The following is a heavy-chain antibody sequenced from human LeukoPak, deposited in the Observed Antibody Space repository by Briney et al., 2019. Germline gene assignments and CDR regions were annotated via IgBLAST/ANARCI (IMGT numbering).Heavy chain of an antibody. CDR2: ISAHNNNT. J-gene: IGHJ6*03. D-gene: IGHD2-15*01. V-gene: IGHV1-18*01. CDR1: GYTFTSYA. Sequence: GASVKVSCKASGYTFTSYAMNWVRQAPGQGLEWMGWISAHNNNTNCAQKLQGRVTMTTDTSTSTAYMELWSLRSDDTAVYYCARAPGRRSYHYYYMDVWGKGTTVTISS. CDR3: ARAPGRRSYHYYYMDV.